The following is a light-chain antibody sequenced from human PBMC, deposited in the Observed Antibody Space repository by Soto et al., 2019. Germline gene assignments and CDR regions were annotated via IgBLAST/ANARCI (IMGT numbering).Light chain of an antibody. CDR1: QSFRGL. V-gene: IGKV3-11*01. CDR2: DAY. J-gene: IGKJ5*01. Sequence: EFVLTQSPVTLSLSPGERATLSCRASQSFRGLLALYQQKPGQAPRLLIYDAYNRATGIPPRFSGSGSGTDFTLTISSLEPEDSAVYYCQQRHMWPITFGQGTRLEI. CDR3: QQRHMWPIT.